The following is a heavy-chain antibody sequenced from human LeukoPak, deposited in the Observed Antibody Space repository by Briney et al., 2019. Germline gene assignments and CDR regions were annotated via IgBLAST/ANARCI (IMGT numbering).Heavy chain of an antibody. CDR2: ISGSGGST. CDR1: GFTFSSYA. CDR3: AREGSSGWYSWIDY. D-gene: IGHD6-19*01. V-gene: IGHV3-23*01. Sequence: PGGSLRLSCAASGFTFSSYAMSWVCQAPGKGLEWVSAISGSGGSTYYADSVKGRFTISRDNSKNTLYLQMNSLRAEDTAVYYCAREGSSGWYSWIDYWGQGTLVTVSS. J-gene: IGHJ4*02.